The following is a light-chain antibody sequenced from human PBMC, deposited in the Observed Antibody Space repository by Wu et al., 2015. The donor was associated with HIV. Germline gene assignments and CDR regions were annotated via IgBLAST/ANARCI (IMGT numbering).Light chain of an antibody. CDR1: QSISTW. CDR2: KAS. J-gene: IGKJ2*01. Sequence: DIQMTQSPSTLSASVGDRVTITCRASQSISTWLAWYQQKSGKAPKLLIYKASSLESGVPSRFSGSGFGTEFTLTISSLQPDDFATYHCQQYNSYPYTFGQGTKLELK. V-gene: IGKV1-5*03. CDR3: QQYNSYPYT.